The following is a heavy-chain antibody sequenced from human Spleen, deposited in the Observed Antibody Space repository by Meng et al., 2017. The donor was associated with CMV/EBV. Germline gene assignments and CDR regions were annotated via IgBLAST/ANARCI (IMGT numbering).Heavy chain of an antibody. J-gene: IGHJ6*02. CDR3: ARVAVPGQVEPALDV. CDR2: IIPIFGTT. Sequence: SVKVSCKASGGTFSNYALNCVRQAPGQGLDWMGGIIPIFGTTIYAQKFQGRVTITTDESTNTAYMELSSLRSDDTAVYYCARVAVPGQVEPALDVWGQGTTVTVSS. V-gene: IGHV1-69*05. D-gene: IGHD1-1*01. CDR1: GGTFSNYA.